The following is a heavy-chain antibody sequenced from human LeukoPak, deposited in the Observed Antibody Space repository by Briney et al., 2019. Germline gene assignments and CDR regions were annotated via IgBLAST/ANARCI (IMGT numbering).Heavy chain of an antibody. Sequence: SETLSLTCTVSGGSISSYYWSWIRQPPGKGLEWIGYIYYSGSTNYNPSLKSRVTISVDTSKNQFSLKLSSVTAADTAVYYCARERITMVRGVPTGHYMDVWGKGTTVTVSS. CDR1: GGSISSYY. CDR3: ARERITMVRGVPTGHYMDV. J-gene: IGHJ6*03. V-gene: IGHV4-59*01. CDR2: IYYSGST. D-gene: IGHD3-10*01.